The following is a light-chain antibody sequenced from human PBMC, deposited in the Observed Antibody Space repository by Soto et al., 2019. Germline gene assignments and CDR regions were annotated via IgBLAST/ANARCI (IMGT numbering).Light chain of an antibody. Sequence: EIVLTQSPGTLSLSPGARATLSCRASQSVSSSYLAWYQQKPGQAPRLLIYGASSRATGIPDRFSGSGSGTDFTLTISRLEPEDFAVYYCQQYGSSSLTFGGGTKVESK. CDR3: QQYGSSSLT. CDR2: GAS. V-gene: IGKV3-20*01. CDR1: QSVSSSY. J-gene: IGKJ4*01.